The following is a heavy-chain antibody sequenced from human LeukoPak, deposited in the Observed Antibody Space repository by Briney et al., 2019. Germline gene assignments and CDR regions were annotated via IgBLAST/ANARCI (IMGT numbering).Heavy chain of an antibody. V-gene: IGHV4-59*11. D-gene: IGHD2-2*01. CDR1: GGSISSHY. CDR2: IYYSGST. Sequence: SETLSLTCTVSGGSISSHYWSWIRQPPGKGLEWIGYIYYSGSTNYNPSLKSRVTISVDTSKNQFSLKLSSVTAADTAVYYCARYVEVVPAAIPHSVHYYYYYMDVWGKGTTVTVSS. CDR3: ARYVEVVPAAIPHSVHYYYYYMDV. J-gene: IGHJ6*03.